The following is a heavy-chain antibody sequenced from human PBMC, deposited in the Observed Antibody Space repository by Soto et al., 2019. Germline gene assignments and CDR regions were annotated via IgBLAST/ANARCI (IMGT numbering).Heavy chain of an antibody. CDR3: AKDMSAAGFYFDY. J-gene: IGHJ4*02. D-gene: IGHD6-13*01. V-gene: IGHV3-9*01. Sequence: PGGSLRLSCAASGFTFDDYAMHWVRQAPGKGLEWVSGISWNSGSIGYADSVKGRFTISRDNAKNSLYLQMNSLRAEDTALYYCAKDMSAAGFYFDYWGQGTLVTVSS. CDR1: GFTFDDYA. CDR2: ISWNSGSI.